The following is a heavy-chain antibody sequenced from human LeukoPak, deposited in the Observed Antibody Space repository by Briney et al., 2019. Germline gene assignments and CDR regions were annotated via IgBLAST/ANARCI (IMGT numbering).Heavy chain of an antibody. CDR3: TTSGIPGTSGPDY. J-gene: IGHJ4*02. D-gene: IGHD1/OR15-1a*01. Sequence: GGSLRLSCTVSGFTVSSNSMSWVRQAPGKGLEWVGRKAKTDGETTDYATSVKGRFSISRDDSKSTLYLQMNSLKTDDTAFYYCTTSGIPGTSGPDYWGQGTLVLVSS. CDR2: KAKTDGETT. CDR1: GFTVSSNS. V-gene: IGHV3-15*01.